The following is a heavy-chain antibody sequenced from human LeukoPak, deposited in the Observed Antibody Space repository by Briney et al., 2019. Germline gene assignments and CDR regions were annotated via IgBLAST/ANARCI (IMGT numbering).Heavy chain of an antibody. J-gene: IGHJ4*02. V-gene: IGHV4-61*08. CDR3: ARFGSGWWYNDY. CDR2: IYHTGNI. D-gene: IGHD6-19*01. Sequence: SETLSLTCTVSGGSISSFYWSWFYWSWIRQPPGKGLEWIGYIYHTGNIKYNPSLNSRVTISIDTSKNQFSLKLSSVTAADTAVYYCARFGSGWWYNDYWGQGTLVTVSS. CDR1: GGSISS.